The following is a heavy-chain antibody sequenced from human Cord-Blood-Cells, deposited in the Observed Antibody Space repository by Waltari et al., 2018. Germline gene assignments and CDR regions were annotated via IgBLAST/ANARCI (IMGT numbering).Heavy chain of an antibody. Sequence: VQLQESGPGLVKLSETLSLTCTVSGYSISRAYYWRWIRQPPGKGLEWIGSIYHSGSTYYNPSLKSRVTISVDTSKNQFSLKLSSVTAADTAVYYCARGGPYSSSSFDYWGQGTLVTVSS. J-gene: IGHJ4*02. CDR3: ARGGPYSSSSFDY. CDR2: IYHSGST. CDR1: GYSISRAYY. V-gene: IGHV4-38-2*02. D-gene: IGHD6-6*01.